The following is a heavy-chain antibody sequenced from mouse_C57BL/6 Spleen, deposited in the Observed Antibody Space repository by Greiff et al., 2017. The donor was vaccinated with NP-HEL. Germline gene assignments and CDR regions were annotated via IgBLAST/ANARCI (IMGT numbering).Heavy chain of an antibody. J-gene: IGHJ1*03. V-gene: IGHV1-18*01. CDR3: ARQNYYGNFDWYFDV. Sequence: EVQLQQSGPELVKPGASVKIPCKASGYTFTDYNMDWVKQSHGKSLEWIGDINPNNGGTIYNQKFKGKATLPVDKSSSTAYMELRSLTSEDTAVYYCARQNYYGNFDWYFDVWGTGTTVTVSS. CDR1: GYTFTDYN. CDR2: INPNNGGT. D-gene: IGHD2-1*01.